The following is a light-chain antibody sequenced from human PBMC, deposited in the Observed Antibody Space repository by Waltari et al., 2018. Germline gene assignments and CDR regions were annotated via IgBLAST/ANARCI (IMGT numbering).Light chain of an antibody. Sequence: EIVLTQSPATLSLSPGERATLSCRASQSVSSYLAWYQQKPGQAPRLLIYDDSNRATGIPARFSGSGSGTDFTLTISSLEPEDFAVYYCQQRSNFGPGTKVDIK. CDR2: DDS. V-gene: IGKV3-11*01. CDR1: QSVSSY. J-gene: IGKJ3*01. CDR3: QQRSN.